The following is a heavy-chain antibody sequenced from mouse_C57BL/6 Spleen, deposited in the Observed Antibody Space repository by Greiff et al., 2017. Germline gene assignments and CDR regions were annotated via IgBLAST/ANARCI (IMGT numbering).Heavy chain of an antibody. J-gene: IGHJ2*01. CDR2: IRLKSDNYAT. V-gene: IGHV6-3*01. Sequence: EVKLQESGGGLVQPGGSMKLSCVASGFTFSNYWMNWVRQSPEKGLEWVAQIRLKSDNYATHYAESVKGRFTISRDDSKSSVYLQMNNLRAEDTGIYYCTALYYFDYWGQGTTLTVSS. CDR3: TALYYFDY. CDR1: GFTFSNYW.